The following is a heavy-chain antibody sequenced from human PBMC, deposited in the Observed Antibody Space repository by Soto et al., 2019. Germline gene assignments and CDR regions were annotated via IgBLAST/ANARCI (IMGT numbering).Heavy chain of an antibody. CDR3: GRVVEGATRHTDLDS. CDR1: GVSIHNSHSF. V-gene: IGHV4-39*01. CDR2: VYYSGGA. J-gene: IGHJ5*01. Sequence: SETLSLTCTVSGVSIHNSHSFWGWIRQPPGRGLEFIGTVYYSGGAHYNSSLKSRVTISVDTANNQVSLRMRSLTAADTAVYYCGRVVEGATRHTDLDSWGQGTLVTVS. D-gene: IGHD2-21*01.